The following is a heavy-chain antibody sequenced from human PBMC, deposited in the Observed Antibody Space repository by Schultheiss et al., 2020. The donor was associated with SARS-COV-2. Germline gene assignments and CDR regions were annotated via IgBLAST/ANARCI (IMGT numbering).Heavy chain of an antibody. CDR1: GFTFSSYW. Sequence: GGSLRLSCAASGFTFSSYWMHWVRQAPGKGLVWVSRIKSDGRSTSYADSVKGRFTISRDNAKNTLYLQMKSLRGEDTAVYYCARDIAAMAFYFDYWGQGTLVTVSS. D-gene: IGHD5-18*01. V-gene: IGHV3-74*01. CDR3: ARDIAAMAFYFDY. CDR2: IKSDGRST. J-gene: IGHJ4*02.